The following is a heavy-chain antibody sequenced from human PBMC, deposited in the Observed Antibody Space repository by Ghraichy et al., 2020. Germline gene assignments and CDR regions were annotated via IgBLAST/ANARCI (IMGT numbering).Heavy chain of an antibody. CDR1: GFTFSSYS. J-gene: IGHJ6*02. V-gene: IGHV3-21*01. CDR2: ISSSSSYI. Sequence: GGSLRLSCAASGFTFSSYSMNWVRQAPGKGLEWVSSISSSSSYIYYADSVKGRFTISRDNAKNSLYLQMNSLRAEDTAVYYCARDKNYYYGMDVWGQGTTVTVSS. CDR3: ARDKNYYYGMDV.